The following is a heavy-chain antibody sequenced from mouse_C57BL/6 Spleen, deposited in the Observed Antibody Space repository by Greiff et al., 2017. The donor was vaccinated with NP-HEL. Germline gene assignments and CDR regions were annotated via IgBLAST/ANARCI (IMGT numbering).Heavy chain of an antibody. J-gene: IGHJ1*03. Sequence: QVQLKQSGPELVKPGASVKISCKASGYAFSSSWMNWVKQRPGKGLEWIGRIYPGDGDTNYNGKFKGKATLTADKSSSTAYMQLSSLTSEDSAVYFCARRGYGSSLHWYFDVWGTGTTVTVSS. V-gene: IGHV1-82*01. CDR3: ARRGYGSSLHWYFDV. CDR2: IYPGDGDT. D-gene: IGHD1-1*01. CDR1: GYAFSSSW.